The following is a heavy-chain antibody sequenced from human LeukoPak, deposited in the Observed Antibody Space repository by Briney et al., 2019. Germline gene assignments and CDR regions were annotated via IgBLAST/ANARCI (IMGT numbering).Heavy chain of an antibody. CDR3: ARFPYDYVWGSYRYGAFDI. V-gene: IGHV4-39*01. CDR2: IYYSGST. Sequence: SETLSLTCTVSGGSISSSSYYWGWIRQPPGKGLERFGSIYYSGSTYYNPSLKSRVTISVDTSKNQFSLKLSSVTAADTAVYYCARFPYDYVWGSYRYGAFDIWGQGTMVTVSS. J-gene: IGHJ3*02. D-gene: IGHD3-16*02. CDR1: GGSISSSSYY.